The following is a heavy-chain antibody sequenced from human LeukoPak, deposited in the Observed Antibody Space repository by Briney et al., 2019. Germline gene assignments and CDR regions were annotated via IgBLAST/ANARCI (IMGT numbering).Heavy chain of an antibody. CDR1: GYTFTSYY. Sequence: ASVKVSCKASGYTFTSYYMHWVRQAPGQGLEWMGIINPSGGSTSYAQKFQGRVTMTRDTSTSTVYMELSSLRSEDTAVYYCARDFHTTYLPPDDAFDIWGQGTMVTVSS. V-gene: IGHV1-46*01. CDR3: ARDFHTTYLPPDDAFDI. D-gene: IGHD1-14*01. CDR2: INPSGGST. J-gene: IGHJ3*02.